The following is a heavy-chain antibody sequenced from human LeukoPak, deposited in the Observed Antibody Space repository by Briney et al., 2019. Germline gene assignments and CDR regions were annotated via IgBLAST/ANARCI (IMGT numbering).Heavy chain of an antibody. D-gene: IGHD6-13*01. CDR1: GFTFSSYA. J-gene: IGHJ4*02. Sequence: GGSLRLSCAAFGFTFSSYAMSLVRQAPGKGLEWVSAISGSGVSTYYADSVKGRFTISRDNSKNTLYLEMNSLRAEDTALYYCVKGWSGQAPGYWGQGTLVTVSS. V-gene: IGHV3-23*01. CDR3: VKGWSGQAPGY. CDR2: ISGSGVST.